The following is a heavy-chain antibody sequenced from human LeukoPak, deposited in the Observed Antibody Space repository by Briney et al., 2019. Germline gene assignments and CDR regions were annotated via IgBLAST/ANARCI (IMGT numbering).Heavy chain of an antibody. D-gene: IGHD6-19*01. Sequence: XVXKAPGQXXEGMGWISAYNGNTNYAQKLQGRVTMTTDTSTSTAYMELRSLRSDDTAVYYCARDRSGPGDVWGQGTTVTVSS. CDR2: ISAYNGNT. V-gene: IGHV1-18*01. CDR3: ARDRSGPGDV. J-gene: IGHJ6*02.